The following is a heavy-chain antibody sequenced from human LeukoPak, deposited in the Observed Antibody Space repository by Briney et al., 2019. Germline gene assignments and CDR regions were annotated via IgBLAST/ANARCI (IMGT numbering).Heavy chain of an antibody. D-gene: IGHD6-6*01. Sequence: GVSLRLSCAASGFTFDDYAVHWVRQAPGKGLEWVSGISWNSVSIAYADSVKGRFTISRDNAKNSLYLQMNSLRAEDTALYYCAKGGSIALNNWFDPWGQGTLVTVSS. CDR1: GFTFDDYA. CDR2: ISWNSVSI. V-gene: IGHV3-9*01. CDR3: AKGGSIALNNWFDP. J-gene: IGHJ5*02.